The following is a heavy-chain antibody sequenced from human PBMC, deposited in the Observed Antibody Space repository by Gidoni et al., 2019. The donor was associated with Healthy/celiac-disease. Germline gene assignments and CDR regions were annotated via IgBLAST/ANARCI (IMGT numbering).Heavy chain of an antibody. Sequence: QVQLVQSGAEVKKPGSSVKVSCQASGGTFRSYAITWVRQAPGQGLEWMGGSSPIFGTANYAQKFQGRVTITADESTSTAYMELSSLRSEDTAVYYCARARGVGGDRDWGQGTLDTVSS. CDR2: SSPIFGTA. D-gene: IGHD4-17*01. V-gene: IGHV1-69*01. J-gene: IGHJ4*02. CDR1: GGTFRSYA. CDR3: ARARGVGGDRD.